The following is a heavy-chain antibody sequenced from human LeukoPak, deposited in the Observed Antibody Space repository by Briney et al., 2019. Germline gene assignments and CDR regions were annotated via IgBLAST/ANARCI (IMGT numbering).Heavy chain of an antibody. D-gene: IGHD3-3*01. CDR2: IYYSGST. CDR3: ARRQEWSTYWYFDL. CDR1: GGSISSSSYY. Sequence: SETLSLTCTVSGGSISSSSYYWGWIRQPPGKGLEWIGSIYYSGSTYYNPSLKSRVTISVDTSKNQFSLKLSSVTAADTAVYYGARRQEWSTYWYFDLWGRGTLVTVSS. V-gene: IGHV4-39*07. J-gene: IGHJ2*01.